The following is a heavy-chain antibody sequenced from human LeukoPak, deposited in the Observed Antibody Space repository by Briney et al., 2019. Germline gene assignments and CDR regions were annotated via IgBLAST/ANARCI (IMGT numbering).Heavy chain of an antibody. D-gene: IGHD1-26*01. CDR2: ISGSGGST. V-gene: IGHV3-23*01. CDR1: GFTFSSYA. J-gene: IGHJ4*02. Sequence: GGSLRLSCAASGFTFSSYAMSWVRQAPGKGLEWVAAISGSGGSTYYADSVKGRSTISRDNFKNTLYLQMNSLRAEDTAVYHCAKEVIVGVSFDYWGQGTLVTVSS. CDR3: AKEVIVGVSFDY.